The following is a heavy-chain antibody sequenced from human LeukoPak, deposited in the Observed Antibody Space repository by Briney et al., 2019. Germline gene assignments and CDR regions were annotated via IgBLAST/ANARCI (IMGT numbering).Heavy chain of an antibody. Sequence: PSETLSLTCTVSGGSISSGSYYWSWIRQPAGKGLEWIGRIYTSGSTSYNPSLKSRVTISVDTSKNQFSLKLSSVTAADTAVYYCARTLLGIDYGSGSYDFDYWGQGTLVTVSS. J-gene: IGHJ4*02. D-gene: IGHD3-10*01. CDR2: IYTSGST. V-gene: IGHV4-61*02. CDR1: GGSISSGSYY. CDR3: ARTLLGIDYGSGSYDFDY.